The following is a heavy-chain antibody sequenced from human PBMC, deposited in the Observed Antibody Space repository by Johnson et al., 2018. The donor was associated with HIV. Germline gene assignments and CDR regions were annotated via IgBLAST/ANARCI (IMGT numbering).Heavy chain of an antibody. D-gene: IGHD6-6*01. J-gene: IGHJ3*01. V-gene: IGHV3-33*08. CDR3: ASEVEYSILGGV. CDR2: IWYDGSNK. Sequence: QVQLVESGGGVVQPGRSLRLSCAASGFTFSSYGMHWVRQAPGKGLEWVAVIWYDGSNKYYADSVKGRFTISRDNAKNSLYLQMNNLGVEDTAVYYCASEVEYSILGGVWGQGTMVTVSS. CDR1: GFTFSSYG.